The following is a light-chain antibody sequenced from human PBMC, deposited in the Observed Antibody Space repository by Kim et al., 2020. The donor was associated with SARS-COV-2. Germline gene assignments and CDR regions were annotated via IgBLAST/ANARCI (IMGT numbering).Light chain of an antibody. Sequence: GQRVAISCSGSRSNIVSNTVNWYQQLPGTAPKLLMYNDNQRPSGVPDRFSGSKSGTSASLAISGLQSEDEADYSCAAWDDSLNDYVFGTGTKVTVL. J-gene: IGLJ1*01. CDR1: RSNIVSNT. V-gene: IGLV1-44*01. CDR2: NDN. CDR3: AAWDDSLNDYV.